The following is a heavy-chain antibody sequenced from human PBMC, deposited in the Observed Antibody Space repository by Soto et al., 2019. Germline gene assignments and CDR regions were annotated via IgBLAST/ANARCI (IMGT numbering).Heavy chain of an antibody. CDR2: IMPVFATP. V-gene: IGHV1-69*12. Sequence: QVQLMQSEAEVKKPGSSVKVSCKASGGTFSTSAISWVRQAPGEGLEWVGGIMPVFATPDYAQNLQGRVTTSADESTTIGYLDLTSLTTDDTAVYYCARAKARQHLGGNYYYGFDVWGQGTVITVSS. CDR1: GGTFSTSA. CDR3: ARAKARQHLGGNYYYGFDV. J-gene: IGHJ6*02.